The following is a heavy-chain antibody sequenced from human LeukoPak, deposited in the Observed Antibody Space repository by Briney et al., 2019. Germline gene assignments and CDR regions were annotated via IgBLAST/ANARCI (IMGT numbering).Heavy chain of an antibody. Sequence: GGSLRLSCAASGFTFRSHAMGWVRQAPGKGLEWVSTTTSISNTYYPDSVKGRFTISRDNSRDTLYLQMNTLRAEDTAIYYCAHRTAFDSWGQGTLVTVSS. CDR3: AHRTAFDS. D-gene: IGHD1-14*01. CDR1: GFTFRSHA. J-gene: IGHJ4*02. V-gene: IGHV3-23*01. CDR2: TTSISNT.